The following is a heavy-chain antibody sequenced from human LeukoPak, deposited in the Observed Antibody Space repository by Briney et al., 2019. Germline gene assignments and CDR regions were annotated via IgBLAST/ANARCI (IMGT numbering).Heavy chain of an antibody. J-gene: IGHJ4*02. CDR3: TSSTIWMPPQKLDY. CDR1: GFSFNSHA. D-gene: IGHD2-2*01. CDR2: ISGSGGNT. V-gene: IGHV3-23*01. Sequence: PGGSLRLSCAASGFSFNSHAMSWVRQTPGKGLEWVSAISGSGGNTYYADSVKGRFTISRDNSKNTLYLQMNSLRAEDTAVYYCTSSTIWMPPQKLDYWRQGTLVTVSS.